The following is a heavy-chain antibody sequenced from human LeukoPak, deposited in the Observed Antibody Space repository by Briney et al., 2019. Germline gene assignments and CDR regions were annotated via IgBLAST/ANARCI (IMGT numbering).Heavy chain of an antibody. CDR3: ARAPVFGYSYGYTGRYYFDY. J-gene: IGHJ4*02. Sequence: PSETLSLTCTVSGGSISSGGYYWSWIRQHPRKGLEWIGYIYYSGSTYYNPSLKSRVTISVDTSKNQFSLKLSSVTAADTAVYYCARAPVFGYSYGYTGRYYFDYWGQGTLVTVSS. CDR2: IYYSGST. V-gene: IGHV4-31*03. D-gene: IGHD5-18*01. CDR1: GGSISSGGYY.